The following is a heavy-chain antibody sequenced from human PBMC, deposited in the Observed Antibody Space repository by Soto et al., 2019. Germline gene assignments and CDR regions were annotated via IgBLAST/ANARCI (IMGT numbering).Heavy chain of an antibody. CDR2: VIPIFGTA. J-gene: IGHJ4*02. Sequence: SVKVSCKASGGTFSSYAISWVRQAPGQGLEWMGGVIPIFGTANYAQKFQGRVTITADESTSTAYMELSSLRSEDTAVYYCASGPIVGATVPFDYWGQGTLVTVSS. V-gene: IGHV1-69*13. CDR1: GGTFSSYA. CDR3: ASGPIVGATVPFDY. D-gene: IGHD1-26*01.